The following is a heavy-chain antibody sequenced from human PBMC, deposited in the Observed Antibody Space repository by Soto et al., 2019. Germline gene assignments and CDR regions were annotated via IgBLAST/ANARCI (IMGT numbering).Heavy chain of an antibody. V-gene: IGHV4-59*01. CDR1: GGSINNYY. CDR3: AIAHDSSADPFDF. Sequence: KPSETLSLTCTVSGGSINNYYWSWIRQPPGKGLEWIGFIFYNGRTDYNPSLESRVTISLDTSKSQFSLTLNSVAAADTAVYYCAIAHDSSADPFDFWGQGTLVTVSS. CDR2: IFYNGRT. D-gene: IGHD2-2*01. J-gene: IGHJ4*02.